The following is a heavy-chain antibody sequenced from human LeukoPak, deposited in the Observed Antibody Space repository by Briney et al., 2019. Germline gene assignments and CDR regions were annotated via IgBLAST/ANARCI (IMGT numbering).Heavy chain of an antibody. CDR1: GGTVTTYA. D-gene: IGHD6-6*01. CDR2: IIPIFDTP. J-gene: IGHJ3*02. Sequence: SVKVSCKTSGGTVTTYAISWLRQAPGQGLEWMGGIIPIFDTPDHAQRFQGRVTITADRSTGTVYLELSSLRSEDTAVYYCARSHSSSSGHDAFNIWGQGTLVTVSS. CDR3: ARSHSSSSGHDAFNI. V-gene: IGHV1-69*06.